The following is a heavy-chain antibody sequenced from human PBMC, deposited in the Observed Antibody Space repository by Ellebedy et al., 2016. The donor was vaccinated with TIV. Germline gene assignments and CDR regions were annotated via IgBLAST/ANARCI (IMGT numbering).Heavy chain of an antibody. CDR3: ARYFRQWLAQGDALDV. CDR1: GFTFSLYS. CDR2: ISSGSSSI. Sequence: GESLKISCAASGFTFSLYSMNWVRQAPGKGLEWLSYISSGSSSIYYADSVKGRFTITRDNDKNLLYLQMSSLRVEDTAVYYCARYFRQWLAQGDALDVWGQGTTVTVSS. V-gene: IGHV3-48*01. D-gene: IGHD6-19*01. J-gene: IGHJ6*02.